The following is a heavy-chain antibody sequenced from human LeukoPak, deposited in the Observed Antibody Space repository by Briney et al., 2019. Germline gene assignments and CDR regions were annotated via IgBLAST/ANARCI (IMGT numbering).Heavy chain of an antibody. CDR2: IRSKAYGGTT. D-gene: IGHD2-15*01. CDR1: GFTFGDCA. V-gene: IGHV3-49*03. J-gene: IGHJ5*02. Sequence: PGGSLRLSRTASGFTFGDCAMSWLRQAPGKGLEWVGFIRSKAYGGTTEYAASVKGRFTISRDDSKSIAYLQMNSLKTEDTAVYYCTIGGPIVVVVAATEFDPWGQGTLVTVSS. CDR3: TIGGPIVVVVAATEFDP.